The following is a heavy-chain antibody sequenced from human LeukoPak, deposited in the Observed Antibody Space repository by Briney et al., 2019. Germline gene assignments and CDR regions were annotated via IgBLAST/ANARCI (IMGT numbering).Heavy chain of an antibody. J-gene: IGHJ6*03. CDR3: ARVEEGYGSGRRENYYYYYMDV. Sequence: SETLSLTCTVSGGSISSYYWSWIRQPPRKGLEWIGYIHYTGSTNYNPSLKSRVTISVDTSKNQFSLRLSSVTAADTAVYYCARVEEGYGSGRRENYYYYYMDVWGKGTTVTISS. D-gene: IGHD3-10*01. V-gene: IGHV4-59*01. CDR1: GGSISSYY. CDR2: IHYTGST.